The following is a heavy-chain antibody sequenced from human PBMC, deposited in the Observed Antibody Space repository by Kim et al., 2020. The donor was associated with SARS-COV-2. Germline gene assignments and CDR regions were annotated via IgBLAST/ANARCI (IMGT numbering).Heavy chain of an antibody. V-gene: IGHV1-69*04. J-gene: IGHJ3*02. CDR1: GGTFSSYA. CDR2: IIPILGIA. Sequence: SVKVSCKASGGTFSSYAISWVRQAPGQGLEWMGRIIPILGIANYAQKFQGRVTITADKSTSTAYMELSSLRSEDTAVYYCARGFGVAALTVGAFDIWGQGTMVTVSS. CDR3: ARGFGVAALTVGAFDI. D-gene: IGHD6-6*01.